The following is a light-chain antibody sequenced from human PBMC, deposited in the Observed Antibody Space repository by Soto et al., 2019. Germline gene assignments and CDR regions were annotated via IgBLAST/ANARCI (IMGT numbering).Light chain of an antibody. J-gene: IGKJ4*01. V-gene: IGKV3-20*01. Sequence: EIVLTQSPGTLSLSRGERATLSCRASQSVSSSYLAWYQQKPGQAPRLLIYGASSRATGIPDRFSGSGSGTDFTFTISRLEPEDSAVYYWQQYGSSPRTFGGGTKVEIK. CDR3: QQYGSSPRT. CDR2: GAS. CDR1: QSVSSSY.